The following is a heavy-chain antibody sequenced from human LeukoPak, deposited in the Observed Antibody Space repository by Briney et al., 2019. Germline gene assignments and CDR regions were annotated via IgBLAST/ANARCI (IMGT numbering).Heavy chain of an antibody. CDR2: ISYDGSNK. Sequence: PGGSLRLSCAASGFNFSSSGMHSVRQAPGKGLEWVAAISYDGSNKYYADSVKGRFTISRDNSKNTLYLQMNSLRAEDMAVYYCARDGLDSSGYYHFDYWGQGTLVTVSS. CDR1: GFNFSSSG. CDR3: ARDGLDSSGYYHFDY. V-gene: IGHV3-30*19. J-gene: IGHJ4*02. D-gene: IGHD3-22*01.